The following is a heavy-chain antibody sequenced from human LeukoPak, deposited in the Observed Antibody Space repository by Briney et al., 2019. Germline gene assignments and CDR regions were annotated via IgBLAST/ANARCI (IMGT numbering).Heavy chain of an antibody. J-gene: IGHJ4*02. Sequence: PSETLSLTCTVSGGSISSSSYYWGWIRQPPGKGLEWIGSIYYSGSTYYNPSLKSRVTISVDTSKNQFSLKLSSVTAADTAVYYCARAPDSSGYHDYWGQGTLVTVSS. CDR2: IYYSGST. V-gene: IGHV4-39*01. CDR1: GGSISSSSYY. CDR3: ARAPDSSGYHDY. D-gene: IGHD3-22*01.